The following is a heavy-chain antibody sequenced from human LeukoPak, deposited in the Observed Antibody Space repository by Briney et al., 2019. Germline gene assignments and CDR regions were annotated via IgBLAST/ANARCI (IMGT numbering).Heavy chain of an antibody. CDR1: GFTFSSYS. CDR2: ISSSSSYI. CDR3: ARTSHYVDIAATIPYGIYYFDY. V-gene: IGHV3-21*01. Sequence: GGSLRLSCAASGFTFSSYSMNWVRQAPGKGLEWVSSISSSSSYIYYADSVKGRFTISRDNAKNPLYLQMNSLRAEDTAVYYCARTSHYVDIAATIPYGIYYFDYWGQGTLVTVSS. J-gene: IGHJ4*02. D-gene: IGHD5-12*01.